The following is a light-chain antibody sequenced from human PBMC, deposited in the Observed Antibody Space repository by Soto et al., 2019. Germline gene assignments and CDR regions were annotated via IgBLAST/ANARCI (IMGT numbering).Light chain of an antibody. V-gene: IGKV3-15*01. Sequence: EIVMTQSPATLSVSPGERATFSCRASQSVSSNLAWYQQKPGQAPRLLIYGASIRATGIPARFSGSGSGTEFTLTISSLEPEDFAVYYCQQYGSSPPITFGQGTRLEIK. J-gene: IGKJ5*01. CDR1: QSVSSN. CDR3: QQYGSSPPIT. CDR2: GAS.